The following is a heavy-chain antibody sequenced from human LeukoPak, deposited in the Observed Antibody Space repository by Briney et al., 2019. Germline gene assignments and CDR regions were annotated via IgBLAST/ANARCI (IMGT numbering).Heavy chain of an antibody. CDR2: IYYSGST. V-gene: IGHV4-61*08. CDR3: ARSTGRWLVSSFDY. Sequence: SETLSLTCTVSGGSISSGGYYWSWIRQHPGKGLEWIGYIYYSGSTNYNPSLKSRVTISVDTSKNQFSLKLSSVTAADTAVYYCARSTGRWLVSSFDYWGQGTLVTVSS. D-gene: IGHD6-19*01. CDR1: GGSISSGGYY. J-gene: IGHJ4*02.